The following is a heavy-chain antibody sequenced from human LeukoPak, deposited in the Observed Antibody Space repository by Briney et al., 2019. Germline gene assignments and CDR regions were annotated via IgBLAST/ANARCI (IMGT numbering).Heavy chain of an antibody. D-gene: IGHD2-2*01. V-gene: IGHV1-69*01. CDR2: IIPIFGTA. CDR3: ARSSSSTASTSCFDY. J-gene: IGHJ4*02. Sequence: GASVKVSCKASGGTFSSYAISWVRQAPGLGLEWMGGIIPIFGTANYAQKFQGRVTITADESTSTAYMELSSLRSEDTAVYYCARSSSSTASTSCFDYWGQGTLVTVSS. CDR1: GGTFSSYA.